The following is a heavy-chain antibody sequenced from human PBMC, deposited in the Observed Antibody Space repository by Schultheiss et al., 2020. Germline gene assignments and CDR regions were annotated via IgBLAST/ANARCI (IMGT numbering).Heavy chain of an antibody. D-gene: IGHD2-2*01. Sequence: GSLRLSCAASGFRFSNYWMSWIRQPPGKGLEWIGYIYYSGSTNYNPSLKSRVTISVDTSKNQFSLKLSSVTAADTAVYYCARRYCSSTSCRFDYWGQGTLVTVSS. CDR2: IYYSGST. J-gene: IGHJ4*02. CDR3: ARRYCSSTSCRFDY. CDR1: GFRFSNYW. V-gene: IGHV4-59*08.